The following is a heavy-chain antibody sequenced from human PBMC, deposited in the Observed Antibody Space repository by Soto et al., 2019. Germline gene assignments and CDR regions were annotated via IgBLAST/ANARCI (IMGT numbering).Heavy chain of an antibody. CDR3: ARGYCRGGSCYRVGEYCQH. CDR1: GGSISSGGYY. D-gene: IGHD2-15*01. J-gene: IGHJ1*01. V-gene: IGHV4-31*03. Sequence: QVQLQESGPGLVKPSQTLSLTCTVSGGSISSGGYYWSWIRQHPGKGLDWNGYIYYSGSTYYNPYLHRRVTISVDTSKTQFSLKLSSVTAADTAVYYCARGYCRGGSCYRVGEYCQHWGQGTMVTVSS. CDR2: IYYSGST.